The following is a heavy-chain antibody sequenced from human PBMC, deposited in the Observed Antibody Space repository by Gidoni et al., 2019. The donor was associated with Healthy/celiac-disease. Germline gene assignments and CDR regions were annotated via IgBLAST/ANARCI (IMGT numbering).Heavy chain of an antibody. CDR1: GFTFSSYA. CDR2: ISYDGSNK. J-gene: IGHJ4*02. V-gene: IGHV3-30-3*01. D-gene: IGHD6-6*01. Sequence: QVQLVASGGGVVQPGRSLRLSCAASGFTFSSYAMHWVRQAQGKGMEWVAVISYDGSNKYDADSVKGRFTISRDNSKNTLYLQMNSLRAEDTAVYYCARDGGSSSDYFDYWGQGTLVTVSS. CDR3: ARDGGSSSDYFDY.